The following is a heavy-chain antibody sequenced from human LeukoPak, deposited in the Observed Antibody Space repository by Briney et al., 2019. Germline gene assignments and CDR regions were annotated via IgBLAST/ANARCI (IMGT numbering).Heavy chain of an antibody. J-gene: IGHJ3*02. D-gene: IGHD6-19*01. V-gene: IGHV1-3*01. CDR3: ARDIAVADRSDAFDI. CDR2: INAGNGNT. Sequence: ASVKVSCKASGYTFTSYAMHWVRQAPGQRLEWMGWINAGNGNTKYSQKFQGRVTITRDTSASTAYMELSSLRSEDTAVYYCARDIAVADRSDAFDIWGQGTMVTVSS. CDR1: GYTFTSYA.